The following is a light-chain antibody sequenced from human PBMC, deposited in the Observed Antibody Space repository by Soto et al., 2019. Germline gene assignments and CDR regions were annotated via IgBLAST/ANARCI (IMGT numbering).Light chain of an antibody. CDR3: QQYNKWPQT. CDR1: QSVSSN. Sequence: EIVFTESPDTLSFSPGERATLSRRASQSVSSNLAWYQQKPGQAPRLLIYGASTRATGIPARFSGSGSGTDFTLTISSLQSEDLAVYHCQQYNKWPQTFGQGTKVDIK. V-gene: IGKV3-15*01. CDR2: GAS. J-gene: IGKJ1*01.